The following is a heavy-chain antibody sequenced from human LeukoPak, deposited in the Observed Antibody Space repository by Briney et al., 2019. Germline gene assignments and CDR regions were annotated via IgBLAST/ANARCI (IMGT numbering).Heavy chain of an antibody. D-gene: IGHD2-15*01. Sequence: SETLSLTCADSGGSISSSNWWSWVRQPPGKGLEWIGEIYHSGSTNYNPSLKSRVTISVDKSKNQFSLKLSSVTAADTAVYYCARRYCSGGSCYEIDYWGQGTLVTVSS. CDR1: GGSISSSNW. V-gene: IGHV4-4*02. J-gene: IGHJ4*02. CDR3: ARRYCSGGSCYEIDY. CDR2: IYHSGST.